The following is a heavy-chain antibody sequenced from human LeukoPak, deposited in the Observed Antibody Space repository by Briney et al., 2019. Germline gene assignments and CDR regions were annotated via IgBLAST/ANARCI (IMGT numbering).Heavy chain of an antibody. J-gene: IGHJ6*02. V-gene: IGHV1-24*01. CDR2: FDPEDGET. CDR1: GYTLTELS. Sequence: ASVKVSCKVSGYTLTELSMHWVRQAPGKGLEWMGGFDPEDGETIYAQKFQGRVTMTVDTSTDTAYMELSSLRSEDTAVYYCATFPGPYYYGMDVWGQGTTVTVSS. CDR3: ATFPGPYYYGMDV.